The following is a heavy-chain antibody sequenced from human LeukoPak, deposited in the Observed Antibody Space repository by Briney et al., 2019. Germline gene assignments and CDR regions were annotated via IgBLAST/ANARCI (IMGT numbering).Heavy chain of an antibody. CDR1: GGTFSSYA. V-gene: IGHV1-69*04. CDR2: IIPILGIA. J-gene: IGHJ1*01. CDR3: ARNYYDSSGAAEYFQH. D-gene: IGHD3-22*01. Sequence: GASVKVSCKASGGTFSSYAIRWVRQAPGQGLEWMGRIIPILGIANYAQKFQGRVTITADKSTSTAYMELSSLRSEDTAVYYCARNYYDSSGAAEYFQHWGQGTLVTVSS.